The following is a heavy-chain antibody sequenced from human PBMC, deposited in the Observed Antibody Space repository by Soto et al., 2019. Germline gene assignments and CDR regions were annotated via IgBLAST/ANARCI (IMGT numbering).Heavy chain of an antibody. D-gene: IGHD2-2*01. J-gene: IGHJ6*03. CDR1: GYTFTSYD. CDR3: ARVVGVVPAAMPTGIMDV. CDR2: MNPNSGNT. V-gene: IGHV1-8*01. Sequence: GASVKVSCKASGYTFTSYDINWVRQATGQGLEWMGWMNPNSGNTGYAQKFQGRVTMTRNTSISTAYMELSSLRSEDAAVYYCARVVGVVPAAMPTGIMDVWGKGTTVTVSS.